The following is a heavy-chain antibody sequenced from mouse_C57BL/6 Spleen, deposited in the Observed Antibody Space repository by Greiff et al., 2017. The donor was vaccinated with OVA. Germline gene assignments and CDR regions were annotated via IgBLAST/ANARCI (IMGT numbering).Heavy chain of an antibody. CDR1: GFTFSDYG. D-gene: IGHD1-1*01. V-gene: IGHV5-17*01. CDR2: ISSGSSTI. Sequence: EVMLVESGGGLVKPGGSLKLSCAASGFTFSDYGMHWVRQAPEKGLVWVAYISSGSSTIYYADTVKGRFTISRDTAKNTLFLQMTSLRSEDTAMYYCARSDYYGSSYWYFDVWGTGTTVTVSS. CDR3: ARSDYYGSSYWYFDV. J-gene: IGHJ1*03.